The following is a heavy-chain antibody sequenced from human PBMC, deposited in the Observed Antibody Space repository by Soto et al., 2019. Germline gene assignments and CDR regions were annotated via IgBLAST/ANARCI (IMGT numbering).Heavy chain of an antibody. J-gene: IGHJ4*02. CDR1: GGSINSNNYY. V-gene: IGHV4-39*01. D-gene: IGHD2-15*01. CDR2: IYYDGST. CDR3: AKVVVAATRHTDFDS. Sequence: LSLTCTVSGGSINSNNYYWAWIRQPPGKGLAWIASIYYDGSTYYNPSLKSRVTMSIDTSKNQFSLRLRSVTAADTAIYYCAKVVVAATRHTDFDSWGQGTLVTVSS.